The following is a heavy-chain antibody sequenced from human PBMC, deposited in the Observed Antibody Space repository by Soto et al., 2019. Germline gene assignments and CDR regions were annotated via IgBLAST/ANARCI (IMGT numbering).Heavy chain of an antibody. J-gene: IGHJ6*02. Sequence: PGGSLRLSCAASGFTFSYYAMHWVRQAPGKGLEWVSFIPYDGSNGYYADSMKGRFTISRDNSKNTLYLQMDSLRAEDTAVYYCARDSFGLDVWGQGTTVTVSS. CDR3: ARDSFGLDV. CDR1: GFTFSYYA. V-gene: IGHV3-30-3*01. CDR2: IPYDGSNG.